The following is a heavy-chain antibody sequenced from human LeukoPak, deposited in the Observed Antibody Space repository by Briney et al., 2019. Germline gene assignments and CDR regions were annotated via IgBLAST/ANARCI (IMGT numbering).Heavy chain of an antibody. CDR2: ISHSGST. V-gene: IGHV4-38-2*02. Sequence: PTGTLSLTCAVSGFSIRSDYYWGWIRQPPGGGLEWIGSISHSGSTYYTPSLKSRVTISVDTSKNQFSLNLRSVTAADTAVYYCARDPLADYWGQGILVTVSS. CDR3: ARDPLADY. CDR1: GFSIRSDYY. J-gene: IGHJ4*02.